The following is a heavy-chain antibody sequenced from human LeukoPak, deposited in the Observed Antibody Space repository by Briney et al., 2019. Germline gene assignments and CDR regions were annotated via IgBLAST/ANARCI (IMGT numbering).Heavy chain of an antibody. V-gene: IGHV3-21*01. CDR3: ARDWRPSFSGPASPVFLWYFDL. J-gene: IGHJ2*01. CDR1: GFTFSSYT. Sequence: PGGSLRLSCAASGFTFSSYTMNWVRQAPGKGLEWVSSISSSSSFIYYADSVKGRFTISRDNAKNSLYLQMNSLRAEDTAVYYCARDWRPSFSGPASPVFLWYFDLWGRGALVTVSS. D-gene: IGHD3-3*02. CDR2: ISSSSSFI.